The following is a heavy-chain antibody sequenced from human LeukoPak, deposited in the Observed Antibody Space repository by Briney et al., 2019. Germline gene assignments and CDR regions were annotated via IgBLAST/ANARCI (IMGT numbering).Heavy chain of an antibody. Sequence: GGSPRLSCAASGFTLSSYWMHWVRQAPGKGLVWVSRINSDGSTTSYADSVKGRFTISRDNAKNTLYLQMNSLRAEDTAVYYCIYYGSGSYYKYYFDYWGQGTLVTVSS. D-gene: IGHD3-10*01. CDR1: GFTLSSYW. CDR3: IYYGSGSYYKYYFDY. V-gene: IGHV3-74*01. J-gene: IGHJ4*02. CDR2: INSDGSTT.